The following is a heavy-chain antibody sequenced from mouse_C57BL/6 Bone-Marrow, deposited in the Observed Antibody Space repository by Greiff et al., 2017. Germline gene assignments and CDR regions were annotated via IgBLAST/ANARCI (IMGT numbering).Heavy chain of an antibody. D-gene: IGHD1-1*01. CDR2: FYPGSGSI. V-gene: IGHV1-62-2*01. Sequence: QVQLQQSGAELVKPGASVKLSCKASGYTFTEYTIHWVKQRSGQGLEWIGWFYPGSGSIKYNEKFKDKATLTADQSSSTVYMELSRLTSEDSAVYFCARHEDRRATVVGAIDYWGQGTSVTVSS. J-gene: IGHJ4*01. CDR3: ARHEDRRATVVGAIDY. CDR1: GYTFTEYT.